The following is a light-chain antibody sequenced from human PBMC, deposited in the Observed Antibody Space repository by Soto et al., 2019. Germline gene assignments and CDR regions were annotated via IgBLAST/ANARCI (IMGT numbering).Light chain of an antibody. J-gene: IGKJ4*01. CDR3: QRYNNWPLT. V-gene: IGKV3-15*01. Sequence: EIVFTHSPATLSLSPGAISTLSCRASQGIGSTLAWYQHKPGQTPRLLIYDASTRATGVPARFSGSGSGTEFTLTINSLQSEDFAVYYCQRYNNWPLTFGGGTKVDI. CDR1: QGIGST. CDR2: DAS.